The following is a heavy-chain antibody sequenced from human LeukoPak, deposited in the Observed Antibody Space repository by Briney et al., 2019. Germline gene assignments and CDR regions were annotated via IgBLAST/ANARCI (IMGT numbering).Heavy chain of an antibody. CDR2: INPSGGST. D-gene: IGHD5-18*01. CDR1: GYTFTSYY. CDR3: ARDQSDTAMASGGGFDY. J-gene: IGHJ4*02. Sequence: ASVKVSCKASGYTFTSYYMRWVRQAPGQGLEWMGIINPSGGSTSYAQKFQGRVTMTRDTSTSTVYMELSSLRSEDTAVYYCARDQSDTAMASGGGFDYWGQGTLVTVSS. V-gene: IGHV1-46*01.